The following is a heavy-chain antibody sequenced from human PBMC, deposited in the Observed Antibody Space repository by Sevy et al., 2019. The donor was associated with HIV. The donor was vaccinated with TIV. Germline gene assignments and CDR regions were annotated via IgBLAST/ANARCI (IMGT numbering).Heavy chain of an antibody. CDR3: ARRNDFAI. CDR2: VYYTGGT. CDR1: GGSINSDH. J-gene: IGHJ3*02. Sequence: SDTLSLTCTVSGGSINSDHWSWIRQPPGKGLEWIGYVYYTGGTNYNPSLKNRVTISVDRTKNQFSLKLTSVTAADTAVYYCARRNDFAIWGQGTMVTVSS. V-gene: IGHV4-59*08.